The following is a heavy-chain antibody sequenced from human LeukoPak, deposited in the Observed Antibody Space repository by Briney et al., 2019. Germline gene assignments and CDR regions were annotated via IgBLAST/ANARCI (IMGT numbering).Heavy chain of an antibody. D-gene: IGHD3-22*01. CDR1: GGTFSSYA. V-gene: IGHV1-69*05. J-gene: IGHJ4*02. Sequence: ASVKVSCKASGGTFSSYAISWVRQAPGQGLEWMVGIIPIFGTANYAQKFQGRVTITTDESTSTAYMELSSLRSEDTAVYYCARDGHLRYDYYDSSGDHYFDYWGQGTLVTVSS. CDR3: ARDGHLRYDYYDSSGDHYFDY. CDR2: IIPIFGTA.